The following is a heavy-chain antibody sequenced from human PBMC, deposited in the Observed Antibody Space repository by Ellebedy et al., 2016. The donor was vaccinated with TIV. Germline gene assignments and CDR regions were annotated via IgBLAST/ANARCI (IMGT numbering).Heavy chain of an antibody. CDR1: GFTFDDYA. Sequence: GGSLRLXXAASGFTFDDYAMHWVRQAPGKGLEWVSYISSSSSTIYYADSVKGRFTISRDNAKNSLYLQMNSLRAEDTAVYYCARGVDIVATSPGYWGQGTLVTVSS. CDR3: ARGVDIVATSPGY. D-gene: IGHD5-12*01. J-gene: IGHJ4*02. CDR2: ISSSSSTI. V-gene: IGHV3-48*04.